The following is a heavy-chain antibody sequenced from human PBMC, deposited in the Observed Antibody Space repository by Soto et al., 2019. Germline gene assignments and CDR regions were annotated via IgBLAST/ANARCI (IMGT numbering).Heavy chain of an antibody. V-gene: IGHV1-18*01. CDR1: GYTFTSYG. D-gene: IGHD3-3*01. Sequence: ASVKVSCKASGYTFTSYGISWVRQAPGQGLEWMGWISAYNGNTNYAQKLQGRVTMTTDTSTSTAYMELRSLRSDDTAVYYCARDSGKYYDFWSGHQGWFDPWGQGTLVTVSS. J-gene: IGHJ5*02. CDR3: ARDSGKYYDFWSGHQGWFDP. CDR2: ISAYNGNT.